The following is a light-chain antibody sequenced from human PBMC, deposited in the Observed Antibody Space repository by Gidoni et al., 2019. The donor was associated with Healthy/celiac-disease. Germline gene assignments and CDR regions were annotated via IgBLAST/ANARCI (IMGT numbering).Light chain of an antibody. V-gene: IGKV1-27*01. CDR2: AAS. J-gene: IGKJ1*01. Sequence: DIQMTQSPSSLSASVGDIVTITCRASQGISNYLAWYQQKPGKVPKLLIYAASTLQSGVPSRFSGSGSGTGFTLTISSLQPEDVATYYCQKYNSALGTFGQGTKVEIK. CDR1: QGISNY. CDR3: QKYNSALGT.